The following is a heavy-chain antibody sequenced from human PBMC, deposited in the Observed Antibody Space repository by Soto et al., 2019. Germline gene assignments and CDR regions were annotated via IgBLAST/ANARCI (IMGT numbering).Heavy chain of an antibody. J-gene: IGHJ6*02. CDR2: MNPNSGNT. CDR3: ARGEVAVAGSTRNLYGMDV. Sequence: ASVKVSCKASGYTFTSYDINWVRQATGQGLEWMGWMNPNSGNTGYAQKFQGRVTMTRNTSISTAYMELSSLRSEDTAVYYCARGEVAVAGSTRNLYGMDVWGQGTTVTVSS. V-gene: IGHV1-8*01. D-gene: IGHD6-19*01. CDR1: GYTFTSYD.